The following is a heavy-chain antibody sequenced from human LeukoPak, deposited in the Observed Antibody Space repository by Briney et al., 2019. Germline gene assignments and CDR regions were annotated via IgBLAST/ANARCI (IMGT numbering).Heavy chain of an antibody. V-gene: IGHV3-53*05. Sequence: GGSLRLSCAASVFTVSSNYMSWVRQAPGKGLEWVSVIYSGGSTYYADSVKGRFTISRDNSKNTLYLQMNSLRAEDTAVYYCAKDLLPTMIVVVPGYWGQGTLVTVSS. CDR2: IYSGGST. J-gene: IGHJ4*02. CDR3: AKDLLPTMIVVVPGY. CDR1: VFTVSSNY. D-gene: IGHD3-22*01.